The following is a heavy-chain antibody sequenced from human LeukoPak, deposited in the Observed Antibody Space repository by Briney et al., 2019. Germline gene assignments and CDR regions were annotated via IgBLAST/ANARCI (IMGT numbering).Heavy chain of an antibody. V-gene: IGHV4-59*08. J-gene: IGHJ5*02. CDR2: IYYSGST. D-gene: IGHD4-17*01. Sequence: MTSETLSLTCTVSGGSISSYYWSWIRQPPGKGLEWIGYIYYSGSTNYNPSLKSRVTISVDTSKNQFSLKLSSVTAADTAVYYCARTLYGDYGEAWFDPWGQGTLVTVSS. CDR3: ARTLYGDYGEAWFDP. CDR1: GGSISSYY.